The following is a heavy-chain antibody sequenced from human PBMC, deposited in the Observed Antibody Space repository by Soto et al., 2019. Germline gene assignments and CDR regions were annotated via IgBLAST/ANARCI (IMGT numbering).Heavy chain of an antibody. D-gene: IGHD6-19*01. CDR1: GFTLSSYS. CDR3: ARDTGLRSSGWAYYFDF. Sequence: EVQLVESGGGMVQPGGSLRVSCAASGFTLSSYSMHWVRQAPGKGLEWVSYISGSGGTIYYADSVKGRFTISRDNAKNSLSVQMNSLRDEDTAGYFCARDTGLRSSGWAYYFDFWGQGTRVTVSS. CDR2: ISGSGGTI. J-gene: IGHJ4*02. V-gene: IGHV3-48*02.